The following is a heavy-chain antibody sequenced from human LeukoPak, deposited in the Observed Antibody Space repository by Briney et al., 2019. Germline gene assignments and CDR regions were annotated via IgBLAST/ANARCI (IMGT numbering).Heavy chain of an antibody. Sequence: GASVKVSCKASGYTFTSHFMHWVRQAPGQGLEWMGWINPNSGGTNYAQKFQGRVTMTRDTSISTAYMELSRLRSDDTAVYYCATPLGYCSGGSCSDYWGQGTLVTVSS. CDR1: GYTFTSHF. CDR3: ATPLGYCSGGSCSDY. CDR2: INPNSGGT. D-gene: IGHD2-15*01. J-gene: IGHJ4*02. V-gene: IGHV1-2*02.